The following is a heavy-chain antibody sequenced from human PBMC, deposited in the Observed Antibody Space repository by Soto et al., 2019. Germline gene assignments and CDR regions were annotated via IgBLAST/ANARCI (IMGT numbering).Heavy chain of an antibody. Sequence: EVQLLESGGGLVQPGGSLRLSCAASGFTFSSYAMNWVRQAPGKGLEWVSVISGSGDSTYYADSVKGRFTISRDNSKNMLYLQMNSLRAEDTAVYYCASRSSGWYFDYWGQGTLIPVSS. CDR2: ISGSGDST. V-gene: IGHV3-23*01. CDR3: ASRSSGWYFDY. CDR1: GFTFSSYA. D-gene: IGHD6-19*01. J-gene: IGHJ4*02.